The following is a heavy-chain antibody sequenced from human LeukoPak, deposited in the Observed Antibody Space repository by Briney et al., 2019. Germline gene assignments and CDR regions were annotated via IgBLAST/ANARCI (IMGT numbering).Heavy chain of an antibody. J-gene: IGHJ4*02. CDR1: GYTFTSYY. CDR3: ARDRAVAGTFDY. V-gene: IGHV1-46*01. D-gene: IGHD6-19*01. Sequence: ASVKVSCKASGYTFTSYYMHWVRQAPGQGLEWMGIINPSGGSTSYAQKFQGRVTMTRDMSTSTVYMELSSLRSEDTAVYYCARDRAVAGTFDYWGQGTLVTVSS. CDR2: INPSGGST.